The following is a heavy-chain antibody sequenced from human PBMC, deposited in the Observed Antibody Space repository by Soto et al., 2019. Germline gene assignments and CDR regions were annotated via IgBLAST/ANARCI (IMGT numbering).Heavy chain of an antibody. D-gene: IGHD3-10*01. V-gene: IGHV4-59*01. CDR1: GGSISSYY. CDR3: ARDVAYASGSDRFVY. Sequence: SETLSLTCTVSGGSISSYYWSWIRQPPGKGLEWIGYIYYSGSTNYNPSLKSRVTISVDTSKNQFSLKLSSVTAADTAVYYCARDVAYASGSDRFVYWGQGTRVTVPS. J-gene: IGHJ4*02. CDR2: IYYSGST.